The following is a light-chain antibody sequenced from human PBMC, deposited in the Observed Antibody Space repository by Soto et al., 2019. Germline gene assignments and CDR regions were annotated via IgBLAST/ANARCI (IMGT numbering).Light chain of an antibody. CDR1: SGSVSTSYY. Sequence: QAVVTQEPSFSVSPGGTVTLTCDLSSGSVSTSYYPSWYQQTPGQAPRMLIYSTNTRSSGVPDRFSGSILGNKAALTITGAQADDESDYYCVLYVGGGSWVFGGGTKVTVL. CDR2: STN. J-gene: IGLJ3*02. CDR3: VLYVGGGSWV. V-gene: IGLV8-61*01.